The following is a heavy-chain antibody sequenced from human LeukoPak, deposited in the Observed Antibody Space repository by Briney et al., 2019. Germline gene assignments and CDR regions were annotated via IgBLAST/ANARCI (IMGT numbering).Heavy chain of an antibody. D-gene: IGHD3-10*01. CDR3: ARDQIRRRFGELLRAPYYYYYGMDV. CDR1: GVTFSDYS. CDR2: IRSSGDTI. J-gene: IGHJ6*02. V-gene: IGHV3-11*04. Sequence: GGSLRLSCAASGVTFSDYSMSWIREAPGEGGGWVSYIRSSGDTIYYADSVKGRFTISRDNAKNSLYLQMNSLRAEDTAVSYCARDQIRRRFGELLRAPYYYYYGMDVWGQGTTVTVSS.